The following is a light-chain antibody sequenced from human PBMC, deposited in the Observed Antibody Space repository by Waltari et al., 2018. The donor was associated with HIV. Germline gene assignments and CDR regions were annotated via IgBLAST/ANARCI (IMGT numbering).Light chain of an antibody. J-gene: IGLJ2*01. V-gene: IGLV2-14*03. CDR2: EVS. Sequence: QSALTQAASVSGSPGQSITISCTGSSSDLGAYNYVSWYQQHPDKVPKLVIYEVSNRPSVISNRFSGSKSGNTASLTISGLQADDEASYYCSSYTASSTLDVVFGGGTRLTVL. CDR1: SSDLGAYNY. CDR3: SSYTASSTLDVV.